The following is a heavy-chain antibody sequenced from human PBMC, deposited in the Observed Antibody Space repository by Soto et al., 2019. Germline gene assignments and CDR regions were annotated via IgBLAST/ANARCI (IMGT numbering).Heavy chain of an antibody. Sequence: EVQLLESGGGLVQPGGSLRLSCAASGFTFGSYAMSWVRQAPGKGLEWVSSISDTSSGAYYADSVKGRFTISRANSKNTLYLEMNSLRAEDTAVYYCAKDLWWYRQWGQGTLVTVSS. CDR2: ISDTSSGA. CDR3: AKDLWWYRQ. V-gene: IGHV3-23*01. J-gene: IGHJ4*02. CDR1: GFTFGSYA. D-gene: IGHD2-15*01.